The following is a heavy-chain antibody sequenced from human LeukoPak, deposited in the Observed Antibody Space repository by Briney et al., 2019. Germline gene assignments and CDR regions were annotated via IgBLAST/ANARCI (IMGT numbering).Heavy chain of an antibody. V-gene: IGHV3-74*01. CDR2: INTDGSNT. J-gene: IGHJ4*02. CDR3: VVWGEDRSGHRFDF. D-gene: IGHD3-22*01. CDR1: GFTFSRHW. Sequence: GGSLRLPCAASGFTFSRHWMHWVRQAPGKGLMWVSRINTDGSNTHYADSVKGRFTISRDNAKNTLYLQMNGLRVEDTAVYYCVVWGEDRSGHRFDFWGQGTLVTVSS.